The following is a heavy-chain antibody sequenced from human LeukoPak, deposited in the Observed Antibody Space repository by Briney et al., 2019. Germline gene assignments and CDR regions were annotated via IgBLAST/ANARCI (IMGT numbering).Heavy chain of an antibody. CDR2: IYYSGST. D-gene: IGHD1-7*01. CDR3: AIGAGNRNYAAWYSMDV. CDR1: GGSLSSYY. Sequence: SETLSLTCTVSGGSLSSYYWSWIRQPPGKGLEWIGYIYYSGSTNYNPSLKSRVTISVDTSKNQFSLKLSSVTAADTAVYYCAIGAGNRNYAAWYSMDVWGQGTTVTVSS. J-gene: IGHJ6*02. V-gene: IGHV4-59*01.